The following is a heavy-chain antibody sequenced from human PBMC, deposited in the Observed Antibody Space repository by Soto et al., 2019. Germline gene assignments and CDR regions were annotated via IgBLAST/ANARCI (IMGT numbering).Heavy chain of an antibody. D-gene: IGHD3-22*01. CDR1: GFTFSSYA. J-gene: IGHJ4*02. V-gene: IGHV3-23*01. Sequence: EVQLLESGGGLVQPGGSLRLSCAASGFTFSSYAMSWVRQAPGTGLEWVSAISCSGGSTYYADSVTGRFTISRDNSKNTLYRQMNSLRAEDTAVYYCAKDPNYYDSSGFTAAFDYWGQGTLVTVSS. CDR3: AKDPNYYDSSGFTAAFDY. CDR2: ISCSGGST.